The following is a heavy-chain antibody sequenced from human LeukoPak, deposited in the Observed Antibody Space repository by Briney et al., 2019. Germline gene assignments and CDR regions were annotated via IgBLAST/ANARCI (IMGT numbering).Heavy chain of an antibody. CDR3: ARSRLLLDY. V-gene: IGHV1-46*01. D-gene: IGHD2-21*02. CDR2: INPIGGST. Sequence: ASVKVSCKAPGYTFITYYMHWVRQAPGQGLEWMGIINPIGGSTSYAQKFQGRVTMTGDTSTSTVYMELSSLRSEDTAVYYCARSRLLLDYWGQGTLVTVSS. CDR1: GYTFITYY. J-gene: IGHJ4*02.